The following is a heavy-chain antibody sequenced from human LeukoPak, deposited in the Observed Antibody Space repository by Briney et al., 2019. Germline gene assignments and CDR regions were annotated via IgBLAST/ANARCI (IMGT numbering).Heavy chain of an antibody. Sequence: GASVKVSCKASGYTFTSYDINWVRQATGQGLEWMGWMNPNSGNTGYAQKFQGRVTMTRSTSISTAYMELSSLRSEDTAVYYCARGVRYFDWLLRNYYYYYGMDVWGQGTTVTVSS. CDR3: ARGVRYFDWLLRNYYYYYGMDV. J-gene: IGHJ6*02. V-gene: IGHV1-8*01. CDR1: GYTFTSYD. D-gene: IGHD3-9*01. CDR2: MNPNSGNT.